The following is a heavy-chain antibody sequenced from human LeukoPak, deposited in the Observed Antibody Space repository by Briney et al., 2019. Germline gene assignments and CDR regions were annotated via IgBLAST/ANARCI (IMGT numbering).Heavy chain of an antibody. CDR3: AREVGVVAPQGGWFDP. V-gene: IGHV1-2*02. D-gene: IGHD2-2*01. CDR1: GYTFSGYY. J-gene: IGHJ5*02. Sequence: GASVRLSCTASGYTFSGYYLHWVRQAPGQGLEWIGRINPNSGGTNYAQKFHGRVTATRDTSINTAYMELSRLTSDDTAFYYCAREVGVVAPQGGWFDPWGQGTLVTVSS. CDR2: INPNSGGT.